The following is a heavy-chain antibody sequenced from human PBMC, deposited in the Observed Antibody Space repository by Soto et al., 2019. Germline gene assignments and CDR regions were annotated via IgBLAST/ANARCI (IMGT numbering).Heavy chain of an antibody. CDR3: ARTPPLLQQLVHYYYMDV. D-gene: IGHD6-13*01. Sequence: SETLSLTCAVYGGSFSGYYWSWIRQPPGKGLEWIGEINHSGSTNYNPSLKSRVTISVDTSKNQFSLKLSSVTAADTAVYYCARTPPLLQQLVHYYYMDVWGKGTTVTVSS. CDR2: INHSGST. J-gene: IGHJ6*03. CDR1: GGSFSGYY. V-gene: IGHV4-34*01.